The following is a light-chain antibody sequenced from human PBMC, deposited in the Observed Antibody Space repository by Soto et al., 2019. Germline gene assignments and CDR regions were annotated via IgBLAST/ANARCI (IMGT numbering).Light chain of an antibody. CDR3: QQYGSSWMYT. CDR1: QSVSSTY. Sequence: EIVLTQSPGTLSLSPGERATLSCRASQSVSSTYLVWYQQKPGQAPRLLIYGASSRATGIPDRFSGSRSGTDFTLTITRLEPEDFAVYYCQQYGSSWMYTFGQGTKLEIK. V-gene: IGKV3-20*01. J-gene: IGKJ2*01. CDR2: GAS.